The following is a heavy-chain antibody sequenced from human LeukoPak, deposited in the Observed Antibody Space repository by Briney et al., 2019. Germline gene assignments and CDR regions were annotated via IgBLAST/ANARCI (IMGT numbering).Heavy chain of an antibody. CDR3: AKALTTVTLYYFDY. D-gene: IGHD4-17*01. CDR2: ISGSGGST. Sequence: GGSLRLSCAASGFTFSSYGMHWVRQAPGKGLEWVSAISGSGGSTYYADSVKGRFTISRDNSKNTLYLQMNSLRAEDTAVYYCAKALTTVTLYYFDYWGQGTLVTVSS. CDR1: GFTFSSYG. V-gene: IGHV3-23*01. J-gene: IGHJ4*02.